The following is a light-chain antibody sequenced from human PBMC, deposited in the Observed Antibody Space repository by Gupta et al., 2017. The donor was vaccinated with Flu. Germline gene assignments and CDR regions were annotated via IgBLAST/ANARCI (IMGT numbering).Light chain of an antibody. CDR3: LLYVGSGVSV. CDR2: NTN. Sequence: QTVVTQEPSFSVSPGGTVTLTCGLNSGSVSTTNSPSWYQQTPGQAPRTLIYNTNTRASGVPDRFSGSISGNKAALTITGAQADDESDYYCLLYVGSGVSVFGGGTKLTVL. J-gene: IGLJ3*02. CDR1: SGSVSTTNS. V-gene: IGLV8-61*01.